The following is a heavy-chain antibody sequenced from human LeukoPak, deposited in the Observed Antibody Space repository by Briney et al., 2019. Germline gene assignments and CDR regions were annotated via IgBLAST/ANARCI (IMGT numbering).Heavy chain of an antibody. CDR1: GFTFSNYV. Sequence: GGSLRLSCAASGFTFSNYVIHWVCQPPGKGLEWVSLIRYDGSSKYYADSVRGRFTISRDNSKNTLYLQMNSLRAEDTAVYYCARYSGNYGLDYWGQGTLVTVSS. J-gene: IGHJ4*02. V-gene: IGHV3-30*02. CDR2: IRYDGSSK. D-gene: IGHD4-17*01. CDR3: ARYSGNYGLDY.